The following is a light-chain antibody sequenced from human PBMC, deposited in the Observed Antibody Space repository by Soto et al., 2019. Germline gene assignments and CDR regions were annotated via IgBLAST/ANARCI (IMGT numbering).Light chain of an antibody. J-gene: IGLJ1*01. CDR1: SSDVGGYNY. Sequence: QSALTQPASVSGSPGESITIFCTGTSSDVGGYNYVSWYQQHPGKAPKLMNYDVSNRPSGVSNRFSGSKSGNTASLTISGLQAEDEADYYCSSYTSSSTLGFGTGTKLTVL. CDR2: DVS. V-gene: IGLV2-14*01. CDR3: SSYTSSSTLG.